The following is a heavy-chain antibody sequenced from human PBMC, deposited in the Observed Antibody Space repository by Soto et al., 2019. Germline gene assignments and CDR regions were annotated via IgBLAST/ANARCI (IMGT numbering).Heavy chain of an antibody. CDR2: IYYSGST. CDR3: ARVYSGRHPGNWFDP. D-gene: IGHD3-10*02. J-gene: IGHJ5*02. Sequence: SETLSLTCTVSGGSISSGGYYWSWIRQHPGKGLEWIGYIYYSGSTYYNPSLKSRVTISVDTSKNQFSLKPSSVTAADTAVYYCARVYSGRHPGNWFDPWGQGTLVTVS. CDR1: GGSISSGGYY. V-gene: IGHV4-31*03.